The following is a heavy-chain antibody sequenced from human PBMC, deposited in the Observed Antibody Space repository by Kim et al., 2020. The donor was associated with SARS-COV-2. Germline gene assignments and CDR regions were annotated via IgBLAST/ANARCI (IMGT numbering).Heavy chain of an antibody. V-gene: IGHV4-38-2*01. D-gene: IGHD3-22*01. J-gene: IGHJ4*02. CDR1: DHSTSSGYY. CDR2: IHQSGIT. CDR3: TGKYYYDSSGYYYADW. Sequence: SETLSLTCAVADHSTSSGYYWGWIRQPPGKGPEWIGSIHQSGITYYNPSLKRRVFISIDTSKNQFSLRPNSATTADTAVYYGTGKYYYDSSGYYYADWWGQGTLVTVSS.